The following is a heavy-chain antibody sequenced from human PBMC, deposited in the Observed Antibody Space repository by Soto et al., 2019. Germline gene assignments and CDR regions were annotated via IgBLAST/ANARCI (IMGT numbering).Heavy chain of an antibody. J-gene: IGHJ5*02. V-gene: IGHV3-30-3*01. D-gene: IGHD6-6*01. CDR1: GFTFSSYA. CDR3: ARDLPCTGCSSSRNCFDP. CDR2: ISYDGSNK. Sequence: GGSLRLSCAASGFTFSSYAMHWVRQAPGKGLEWVAVISYDGSNKYYADYVKGRFTISRDNSKNTLYLQMNSLRAEDTAVYYCARDLPCTGCSSSRNCFDPWGQGTLVTVSS.